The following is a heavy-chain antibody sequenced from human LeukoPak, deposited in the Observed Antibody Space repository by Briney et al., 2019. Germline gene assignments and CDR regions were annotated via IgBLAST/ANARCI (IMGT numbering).Heavy chain of an antibody. CDR1: GYTFTGYY. J-gene: IGHJ4*02. CDR3: ARSERYYYDSSGSDYFDY. V-gene: IGHV1-2*02. D-gene: IGHD3-22*01. Sequence: GASVKVSCKATGYTFTGYYMHWVRQAPGQGLEWMGWINPNSGGTNYAQKFQGRVTMTRDTSISTAYMELSRLRSDDTAVYYCARSERYYYDSSGSDYFDYWGQGTLVTVSS. CDR2: INPNSGGT.